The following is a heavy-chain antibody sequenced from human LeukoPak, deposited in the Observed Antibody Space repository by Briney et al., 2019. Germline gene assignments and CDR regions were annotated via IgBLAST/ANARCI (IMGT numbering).Heavy chain of an antibody. CDR3: ARDESVGYTCYFDY. J-gene: IGHJ4*02. V-gene: IGHV3-7*01. CDR2: IKEDGSEK. CDR1: GFTFSSYW. Sequence: GGSLRLSCAASGFTFSSYWMSWVRQAPGKGLEWVANIKEDGSEKYYVDSVKGRFTISRDNAKNSLYLQMNSLRAEDTAVYYCARDESVGYTCYFDYWGQGTLVTVSS. D-gene: IGHD5-24*01.